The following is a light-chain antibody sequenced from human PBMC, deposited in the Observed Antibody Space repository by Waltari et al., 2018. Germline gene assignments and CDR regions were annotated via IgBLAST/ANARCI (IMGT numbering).Light chain of an antibody. CDR1: SSAIGSFG. V-gene: IGLV1-40*01. Sequence: LTQPPSLSGAPGHRVTISCTGSSSAIGSFGVNWYQPRPGSVPRLLLYDNTHRPSGVPDRFSASKADTSASLDIAGLQPDDEADYYCQSYDNTGRGSVLIGGGTRLTVL. J-gene: IGLJ2*01. CDR2: DNT. CDR3: QSYDNTGRGSVL.